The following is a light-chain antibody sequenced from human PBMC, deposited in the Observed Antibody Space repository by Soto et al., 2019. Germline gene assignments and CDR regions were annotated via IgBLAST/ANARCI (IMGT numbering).Light chain of an antibody. CDR1: QSISSW. CDR3: QQYNSRYT. Sequence: DIQMTQSPSTLSASVGDRVTITCRASQSISSWLAWYQQKPGKAPKLLLYKASSLESGVPSRVSGSGSGTAFSLTISSLQPADFATYYCQQYNSRYTFGQGTKLEIK. CDR2: KAS. J-gene: IGKJ2*01. V-gene: IGKV1-5*03.